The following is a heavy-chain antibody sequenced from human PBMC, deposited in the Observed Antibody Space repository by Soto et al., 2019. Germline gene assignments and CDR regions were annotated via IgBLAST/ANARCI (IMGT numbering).Heavy chain of an antibody. CDR1: GFTFSSYG. CDR3: AKDLWSGSYSPLDY. J-gene: IGHJ4*02. V-gene: IGHV3-30*18. CDR2: ISYDGSNK. D-gene: IGHD1-26*01. Sequence: QVQLVESGGGVVQPGRSLRLSCAASGFTFSSYGMHWVRQAPGKGLERVAVISYDGSNKYYADSVKGRFTISRDNSKNTLYLQMNRLSAEDTAVYYCAKDLWSGSYSPLDYWGQGTLVTVSS.